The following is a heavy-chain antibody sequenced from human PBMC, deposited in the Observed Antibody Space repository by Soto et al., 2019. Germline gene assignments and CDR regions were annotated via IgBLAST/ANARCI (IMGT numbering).Heavy chain of an antibody. CDR1: GGTFSSYA. J-gene: IGHJ6*02. Sequence: QVLLVQSGAEVKKSGSSVKVSCKASGGTFSSYAINWVRQAPGQGLECMGGIIPIFGKANYAENFQGRVTISSDESTITAYIELSSLTSDDAAVYYCARGYRDGYFYAMDVWGQGTTVTVSS. D-gene: IGHD2-2*02. CDR3: ARGYRDGYFYAMDV. V-gene: IGHV1-69*01. CDR2: IIPIFGKA.